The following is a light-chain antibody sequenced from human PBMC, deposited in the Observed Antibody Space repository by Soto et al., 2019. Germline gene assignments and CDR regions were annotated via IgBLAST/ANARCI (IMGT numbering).Light chain of an antibody. V-gene: IGKV1-39*01. CDR3: QQSYSTYVS. J-gene: IGKJ4*01. CDR2: AAS. CDR1: QSISSY. Sequence: DIQMTQSPSSLSASVGDRVTITCRASQSISSYLNWYQQKPGKAPKLLIYAASSLQSGVPSRFSGSGSGTDFTLTISSLQPEDFATYYCQQSYSTYVSFGGGTKVDI.